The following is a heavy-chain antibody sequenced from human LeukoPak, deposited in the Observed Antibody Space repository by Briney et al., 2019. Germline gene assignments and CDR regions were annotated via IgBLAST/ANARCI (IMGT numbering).Heavy chain of an antibody. CDR1: GFTFNTYW. CDR2: TNPDGSGK. CDR3: MPGSGY. J-gene: IGHJ4*02. D-gene: IGHD2-15*01. Sequence: PGGSLRLSCAASGFTFNTYWMNWVRQAPGKGLEWVANTNPDGSGKYYVDSVKGRFSISRDNANNLLYLQMSSLRAEDTAVYYCMPGSGYWGQGTLVTVSS. V-gene: IGHV3-7*01.